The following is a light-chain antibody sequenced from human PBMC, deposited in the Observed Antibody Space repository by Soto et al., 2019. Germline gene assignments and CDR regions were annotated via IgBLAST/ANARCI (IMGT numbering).Light chain of an antibody. J-gene: IGKJ1*01. V-gene: IGKV2-30*01. Sequence: VLVTQSPLYLPVTLGQPASISCRSTRRLLYSDGNIYLNWFHQRPGQPPRRLIHMVSSRDSGVPDRFSGSGSETDFTLKISRVEAEDVGIYYCLQGTHWPTWTFGQGTKVDIK. CDR1: RRLLYSDGNIY. CDR3: LQGTHWPTWT. CDR2: MVS.